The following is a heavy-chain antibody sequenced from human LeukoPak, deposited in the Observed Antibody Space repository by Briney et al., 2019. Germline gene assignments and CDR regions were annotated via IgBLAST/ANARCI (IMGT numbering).Heavy chain of an antibody. CDR3: AKFDSVAEVGYFQN. D-gene: IGHD6-19*01. CDR2: ISGSGGST. CDR1: GITFSSYA. V-gene: IGHV3-23*01. Sequence: GGSLRLSCAASGITFSSYAMSWVCQGPGEGLGWVSAISGSGGSTYYTDSVKGRFTISRDNSKNTLYLQMNSLRAEDTAVYYCAKFDSVAEVGYFQNWGQGTLVTVSS. J-gene: IGHJ1*01.